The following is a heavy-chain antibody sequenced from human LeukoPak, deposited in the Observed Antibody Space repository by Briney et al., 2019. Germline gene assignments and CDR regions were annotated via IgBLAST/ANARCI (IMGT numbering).Heavy chain of an antibody. CDR1: GGSFSGYY. J-gene: IGHJ3*02. Sequence: SETLSLTCAVYGGSFSGYYWSWIRQPPGKGLEWIGEINHSGSTNYNPSLKSRVTISVDTSKNQFSLKLSSVTAADTAVYYCARRGIAARQGAFDIWGQGTMVTVSS. D-gene: IGHD6-6*01. CDR2: INHSGST. CDR3: ARRGIAARQGAFDI. V-gene: IGHV4-34*01.